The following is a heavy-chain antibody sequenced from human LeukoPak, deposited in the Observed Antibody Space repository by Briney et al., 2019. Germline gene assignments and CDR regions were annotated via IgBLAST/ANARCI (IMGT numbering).Heavy chain of an antibody. CDR3: ATLTGGDDAFDI. CDR2: IYYSGRST. V-gene: IGHV4-59*01. D-gene: IGHD4-23*01. CDR1: GGSISSYY. J-gene: IGHJ3*02. Sequence: KASETLSLTCTVSGGSISSYYWSWIRQPPGKGLEWIGYIYYSGRSTCYNPSLKSRVTISIDTSKNRFSLKLSSVTAADTAVYYCATLTGGDDAFDIWGQGTMVTVSS.